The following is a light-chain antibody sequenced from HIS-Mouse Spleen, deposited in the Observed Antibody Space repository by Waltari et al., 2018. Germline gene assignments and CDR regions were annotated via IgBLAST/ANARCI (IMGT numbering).Light chain of an antibody. CDR1: SSDVGSYNL. V-gene: IGLV2-23*03. CDR2: EGS. J-gene: IGLJ2*01. Sequence: QSALTQPASVSGSPVQSITISCTGTSSDVGSYNLVSWYQQHPGKAPKLMIYEGSKRPSGVSNRVSGSKSGNTASLTISGLQAEDEADYYCCSYAGSSTFEVFGGGTKLTVL. CDR3: CSYAGSSTFEV.